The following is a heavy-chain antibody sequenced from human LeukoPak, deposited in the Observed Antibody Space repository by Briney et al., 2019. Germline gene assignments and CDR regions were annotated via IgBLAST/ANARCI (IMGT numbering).Heavy chain of an antibody. CDR3: TRQGGGDFDY. V-gene: IGHV3-30*04. J-gene: IGHJ4*02. CDR2: ISYDGSNK. Sequence: GGSLRLSCAASGFTFSSYAMHWVRQAPGKGLEWVAVISYDGSNKYYADSVKGRFTISRDNSKNTLYLQMNSLRAEDTAVYYCTRQGGGDFDYWGQGTLVTVSS. CDR1: GFTFSSYA. D-gene: IGHD2-15*01.